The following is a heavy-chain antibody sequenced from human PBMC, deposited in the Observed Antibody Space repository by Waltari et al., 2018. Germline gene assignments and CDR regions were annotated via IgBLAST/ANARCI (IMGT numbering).Heavy chain of an antibody. V-gene: IGHV1-69*05. CDR3: ARELRRGVFDI. Sequence: QVQLVQSGAEVKKPGSSMQVSCTASGGRFSSYASSWWRQAPGQGLEWMGGIIHIVGTANYAQKFQGRVTITTDESTSTAYMELSSLRSEDTAVYYCARELRRGVFDIWGQGTMVTVSS. J-gene: IGHJ3*02. D-gene: IGHD3-16*01. CDR1: GGRFSSYA. CDR2: IIHIVGTA.